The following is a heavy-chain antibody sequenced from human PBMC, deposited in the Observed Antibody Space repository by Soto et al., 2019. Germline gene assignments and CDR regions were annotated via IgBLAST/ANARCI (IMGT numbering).Heavy chain of an antibody. Sequence: TGGSLRLSCAASGFTFSSYAMHWVRQAPGKGLEWVAVISYDGSNKYYADSVKGRFTISRDNSKNTLYLQMNSLRAEDTAVYYCARDNPLYYFDYWGQGTLVTVSS. J-gene: IGHJ4*02. V-gene: IGHV3-30-3*01. CDR2: ISYDGSNK. CDR3: ARDNPLYYFDY. CDR1: GFTFSSYA.